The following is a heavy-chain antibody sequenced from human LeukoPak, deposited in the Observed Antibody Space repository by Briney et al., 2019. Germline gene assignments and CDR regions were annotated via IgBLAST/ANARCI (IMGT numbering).Heavy chain of an antibody. V-gene: IGHV1-18*01. CDR3: ARDSTPRYDSSGYYPTLFDY. J-gene: IGHJ4*02. Sequence: ASVKVSCKASGYTFTSYGISWVRQAPGQGLEWMGWISAYNGNTNYAQKLQGRVTMTTDTSTSTAYMELRSLRSDDTAVYYCARDSTPRYDSSGYYPTLFDYWGQGTLVTVSS. D-gene: IGHD3-22*01. CDR1: GYTFTSYG. CDR2: ISAYNGNT.